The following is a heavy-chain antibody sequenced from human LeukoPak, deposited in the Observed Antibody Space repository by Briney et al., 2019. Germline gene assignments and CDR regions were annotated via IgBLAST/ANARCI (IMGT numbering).Heavy chain of an antibody. J-gene: IGHJ4*02. CDR2: ISYDGSNK. D-gene: IGHD2-2*01. Sequence: QSGGSLRLSCAASGFTFSSYGMHWVRQAPGKGLEWVAVISYDGSNKYYADSVKGRFTISRDNSKNTLYLQMNSLRAEDTAVYYCAKGVVPAAIGHLDYWGQGTLVTVSS. V-gene: IGHV3-30*18. CDR1: GFTFSSYG. CDR3: AKGVVPAAIGHLDY.